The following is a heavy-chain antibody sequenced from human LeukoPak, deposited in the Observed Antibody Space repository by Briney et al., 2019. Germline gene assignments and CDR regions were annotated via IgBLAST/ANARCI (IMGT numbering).Heavy chain of an antibody. CDR3: ARLSHYRDSSGYYLGSYYFDS. CDR2: ISYSGST. V-gene: IGHV4-39*01. Sequence: PSETLSLTCTVSGGSISSSSYYWGWIHQPPGKGLEWIGSISYSGSTNYNPSLKSRAAISLDTSKNQFSLQLSSVTAADTAVYYCARLSHYRDSSGYYLGSYYFDSWGQGTLVTVSS. J-gene: IGHJ4*02. D-gene: IGHD3-22*01. CDR1: GGSISSSSYY.